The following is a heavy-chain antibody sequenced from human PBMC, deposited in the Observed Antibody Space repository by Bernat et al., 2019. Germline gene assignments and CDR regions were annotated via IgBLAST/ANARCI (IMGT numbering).Heavy chain of an antibody. V-gene: IGHV3-30*18. CDR1: GFTFSSYG. J-gene: IGHJ4*02. CDR3: AKRHGADVYDIDY. D-gene: IGHD3-22*01. CDR2: ISYDGSNK. Sequence: QVQLVESGGGVVQPGRSLRLSCAASGFTFSSYGMHWVRQAPDKGLEWVAVISYDGSNKYYTDSVKGRFTISRDNSKNTLYLQMDGLTYEDTAVYYCAKRHGADVYDIDYWGQGTLVTVSS.